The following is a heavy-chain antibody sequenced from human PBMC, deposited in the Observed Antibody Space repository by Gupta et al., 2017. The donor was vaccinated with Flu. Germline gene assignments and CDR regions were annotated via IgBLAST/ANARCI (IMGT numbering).Heavy chain of an antibody. CDR2: ISSDGTYK. CDR3: AKDQRELCDGGDCYPQILDS. J-gene: IGHJ5*01. V-gene: IGHV3-30*18. D-gene: IGHD2-21*02. CDR1: GFIFNYNG. Sequence: QVQMVESGGGVVQPGGSLRLSCEASGFIFNYNGIHWVRQAPGKGLEWVAVISSDGTYKYYGGSVRGRFTISRDNSKNTVYLQMKNLRTDDTAVYFCAKDQRELCDGGDCYPQILDSWGQGTLVTVSP.